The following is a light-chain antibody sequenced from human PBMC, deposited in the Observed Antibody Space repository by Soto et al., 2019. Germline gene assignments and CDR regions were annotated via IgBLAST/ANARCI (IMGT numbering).Light chain of an antibody. V-gene: IGLV3-21*04. Sequence: SYELTQPPSVSVAPGKTARITCGGNNSGSKSVHWYQQKPGQAPVLVIYYDSDRPSGIPERFSGSNSGNTATLTISRVEAEDEADYYCQVWDSSSDHVVFGGGTKVTVL. CDR3: QVWDSSSDHVV. CDR1: NSGSKS. CDR2: YDS. J-gene: IGLJ2*01.